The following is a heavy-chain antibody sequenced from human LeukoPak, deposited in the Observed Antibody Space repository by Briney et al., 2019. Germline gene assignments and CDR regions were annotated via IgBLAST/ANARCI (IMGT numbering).Heavy chain of an antibody. J-gene: IGHJ4*02. CDR3: ARVGSIAAAGTPDY. V-gene: IGHV3-11*06. D-gene: IGHD6-13*01. CDR1: GFTFSDYY. CDR2: ISSSSGHT. Sequence: GGSLRLSCAASGFTFSDYYMSWIRQTPGKGLEWVSYISSSSGHTEYADSVKGRLTVSRDNAKNSLFLQLNSLRADDTAVYYCARVGSIAAAGTPDYWGQGTLVTVSS.